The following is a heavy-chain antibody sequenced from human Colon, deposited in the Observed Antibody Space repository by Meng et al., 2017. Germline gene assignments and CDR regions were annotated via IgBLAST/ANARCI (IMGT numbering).Heavy chain of an antibody. V-gene: IGHV4-4*02. CDR3: ASGRKYCSSTSCYGQFDY. Sequence: QVRLQESGPGLVRPSETLSPTCAVSGGSISSSNWWSWVRQPPGKGLEWIGEIYHSGSTNYNPSLKSRVTISVDKSKNQFSLKLSSVTAADTAVYYCASGRKYCSSTSCYGQFDYWGQGTLVTVSS. J-gene: IGHJ4*02. CDR1: GGSISSSNW. D-gene: IGHD2-2*01. CDR2: IYHSGST.